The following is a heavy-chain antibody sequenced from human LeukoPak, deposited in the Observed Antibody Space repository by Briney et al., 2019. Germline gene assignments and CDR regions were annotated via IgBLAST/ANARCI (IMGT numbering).Heavy chain of an antibody. Sequence: QTGVSLRLSCAASGFTFSSFWMNWVRHTPGKGLEWVADIEGDGNEKNYMDSVKGRFTISRDNAKKSLHLQMNSLRAEDTGVYYCAGGSGWLIDYWGQGTLVTVSS. J-gene: IGHJ4*02. D-gene: IGHD6-19*01. CDR1: GFTFSSFW. CDR2: IEGDGNEK. CDR3: AGGSGWLIDY. V-gene: IGHV3-7*03.